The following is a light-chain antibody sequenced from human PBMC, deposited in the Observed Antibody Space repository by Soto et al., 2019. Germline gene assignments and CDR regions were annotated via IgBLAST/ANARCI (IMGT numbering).Light chain of an antibody. Sequence: QSVLTQPASVSGSPGQSITISCTGTSSDVGAYDYVSWYQQHPGKVPKFMIYEVTNRPSGVSHRFSGSKSGNTASLTISGLQAEDEADYYCNSYTSRSTYVFGTGTKVTVL. CDR2: EVT. CDR3: NSYTSRSTYV. J-gene: IGLJ1*01. CDR1: SSDVGAYDY. V-gene: IGLV2-14*01.